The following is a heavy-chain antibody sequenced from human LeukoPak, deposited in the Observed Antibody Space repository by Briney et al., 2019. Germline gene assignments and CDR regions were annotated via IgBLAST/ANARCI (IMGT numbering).Heavy chain of an antibody. CDR1: GYTFTSYA. CDR2: INAGNGNT. V-gene: IGHV1-3*01. CDR3: ARGGGPYDSSGYYHLDY. J-gene: IGHJ4*02. D-gene: IGHD3-22*01. Sequence: GASVKVSCKASGYTFTSYAMHWVRQAPGQRLEWMGWINAGNGNTKYSQKFQGRVTIIRDTSASTAYMELSSLRSGDTAVYYCARGGGPYDSSGYYHLDYWGQGTLVTVSS.